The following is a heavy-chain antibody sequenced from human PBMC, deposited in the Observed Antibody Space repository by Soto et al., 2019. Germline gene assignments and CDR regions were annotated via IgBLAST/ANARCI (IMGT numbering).Heavy chain of an antibody. CDR3: AKGGPGIAVAGTGYFQH. CDR1: GFTFSSYA. CDR2: ISGSGDST. Sequence: EVQLLESGGGLVQPGGSLRLSCAASGFTFSSYAMSWVRQAPGKGLEWVSGISGSGDSTYYADSVKGRFTISRDNSKNTLYLQMNSLRAEDTAVYYCAKGGPGIAVAGTGYFQHWGQGTLLTVSS. V-gene: IGHV3-23*01. J-gene: IGHJ1*01. D-gene: IGHD6-19*01.